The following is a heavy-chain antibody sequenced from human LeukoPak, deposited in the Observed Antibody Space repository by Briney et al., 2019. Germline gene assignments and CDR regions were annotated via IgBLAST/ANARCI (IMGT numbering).Heavy chain of an antibody. Sequence: ASVKVSCKASGYTFTSYDINWVRQATGQGLEWMGWMNPNSGNTGYAQKFQGRVTITRNTSISTAYMELSSLRSEDTAVYYCARARDSGYAHRIYYYGMDVWGQGTTVTVS. CDR1: GYTFTSYD. CDR2: MNPNSGNT. V-gene: IGHV1-8*03. J-gene: IGHJ6*02. CDR3: ARARDSGYAHRIYYYGMDV. D-gene: IGHD5-12*01.